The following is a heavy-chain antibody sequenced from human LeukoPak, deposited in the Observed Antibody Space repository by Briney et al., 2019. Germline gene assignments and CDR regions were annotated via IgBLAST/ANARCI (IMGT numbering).Heavy chain of an antibody. Sequence: GGSLRLSCAASGLTFSSYAMHWVRQAPGKGLEWVAVISYDGSNKYYADSVKGRFTISRDNVKTSVFLQMNSLSAEDTAVYYCANDRSYARTFYRHLDYWGQGTLVTVSS. V-gene: IGHV3-30-3*02. J-gene: IGHJ4*02. CDR2: ISYDGSNK. CDR3: ANDRSYARTFYRHLDY. CDR1: GLTFSSYA. D-gene: IGHD2-2*01.